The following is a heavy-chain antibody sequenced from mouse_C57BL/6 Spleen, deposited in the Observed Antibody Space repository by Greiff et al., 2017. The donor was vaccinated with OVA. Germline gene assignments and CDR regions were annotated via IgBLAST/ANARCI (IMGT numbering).Heavy chain of an antibody. CDR3: ARGHCYGSSYYFDY. CDR2: IHPNSGST. Sequence: QVQLQQPGAELVKPGASVKLSCKASGYTFTSYWMHWVKQRPGQGLEWIGMIHPNSGSTNYNEKFKSKATLTVDKSYSTAYMQLSSLTSEDSAVYYGARGHCYGSSYYFDYWGQGTTLTVSS. CDR1: GYTFTSYW. J-gene: IGHJ2*01. V-gene: IGHV1-64*01. D-gene: IGHD1-1*01.